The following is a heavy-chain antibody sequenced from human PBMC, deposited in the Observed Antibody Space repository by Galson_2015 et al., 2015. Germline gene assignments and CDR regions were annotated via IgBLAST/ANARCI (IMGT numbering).Heavy chain of an antibody. J-gene: IGHJ4*02. CDR3: ARVNSLSSGWFGY. Sequence: SETLSLTCAVSGGSISSSNWWSWVRQPPGKGLEWIEEIYHSGSTNYNPSLKSRVTISVDKSKNQFSLKLSSVTAADTAVYYCARVNSLSSGWFGYWGQGTLVTVSS. CDR1: GGSISSSNW. CDR2: IYHSGST. D-gene: IGHD6-19*01. V-gene: IGHV4-4*02.